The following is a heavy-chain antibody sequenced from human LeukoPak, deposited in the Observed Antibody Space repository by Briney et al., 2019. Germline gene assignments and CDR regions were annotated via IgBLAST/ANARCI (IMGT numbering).Heavy chain of an antibody. CDR1: DESFSDRY. V-gene: IGHV4-34*01. CDR2: IYHSGST. Sequence: SETLSLTCAVYDESFSDRYWNWIRQPPGKGLEWIGEIYHSGSTNYNPSLKSRVTISVDKSKNQFSLKLSSVTAADTAVYYCARDGSPGNDSSGYLRDAFDIWGQGTMVTVSS. J-gene: IGHJ3*02. CDR3: ARDGSPGNDSSGYLRDAFDI. D-gene: IGHD3-22*01.